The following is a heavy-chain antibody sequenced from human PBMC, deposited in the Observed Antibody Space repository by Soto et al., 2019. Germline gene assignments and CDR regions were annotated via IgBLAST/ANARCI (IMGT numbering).Heavy chain of an antibody. V-gene: IGHV4-30-2*01. D-gene: IGHD5-18*01. J-gene: IGHJ6*02. CDR3: ARGGYSSNYYYYYGMDV. Sequence: SETLSLTCAVSGGSISSGGYSWSWIRQPPGKGLEWIGYIFHSGSTYYNPSLKSRVTITVDRSKNQFSLKLSSVTAADTAVYYCARGGYSSNYYYYYGMDVWGQGATVTVSS. CDR1: GGSISSGGYS. CDR2: IFHSGST.